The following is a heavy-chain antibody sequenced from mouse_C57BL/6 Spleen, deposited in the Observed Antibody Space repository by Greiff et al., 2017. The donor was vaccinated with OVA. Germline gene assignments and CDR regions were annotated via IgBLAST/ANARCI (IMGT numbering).Heavy chain of an antibody. J-gene: IGHJ2*01. Sequence: QVQLQQSGAELVKPGASVKISCKASGYAFSSYWMNWVKQRPGKGLEWIGQIYPGDGDTNYNGKFKGKATLTADKSSSTAYMQLSSLTSEDSAVYFCARHYSNYAYFDYGGQGTTLTVSS. V-gene: IGHV1-80*01. CDR1: GYAFSSYW. D-gene: IGHD2-5*01. CDR2: IYPGDGDT. CDR3: ARHYSNYAYFDY.